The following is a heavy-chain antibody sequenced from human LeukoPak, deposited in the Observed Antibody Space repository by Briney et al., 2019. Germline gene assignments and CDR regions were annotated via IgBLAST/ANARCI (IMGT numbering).Heavy chain of an antibody. J-gene: IGHJ5*02. V-gene: IGHV1-8*01. Sequence: ASVKVSCKASGYTFTSYDINWVRQATGQGLEWMGWMNPNSGNTGYAQKFQGRVTMTRNTSISTAYMELSSLRSEDTAVYYCAREGHSYGYNWFDPWGQGTLVTVSS. CDR2: MNPNSGNT. CDR3: AREGHSYGYNWFDP. D-gene: IGHD5-18*01. CDR1: GYTFTSYD.